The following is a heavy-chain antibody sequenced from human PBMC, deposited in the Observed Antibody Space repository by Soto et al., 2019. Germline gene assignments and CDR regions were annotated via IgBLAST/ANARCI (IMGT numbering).Heavy chain of an antibody. J-gene: IGHJ6*03. CDR3: ARVGGYCSGGSCYSENYYYMDV. D-gene: IGHD2-15*01. V-gene: IGHV3-11*01. Sequence: QVQLVESGGGLVKPGGSLRLSCAASGFTFSDYYMSWIRQAPGKGLEWVSYISSSGSTIYYADSVKGRFTISRDNAKNSLYLQMNSLRAEDTAVYYCARVGGYCSGGSCYSENYYYMDVWGKGTTVTVSS. CDR2: ISSSGSTI. CDR1: GFTFSDYY.